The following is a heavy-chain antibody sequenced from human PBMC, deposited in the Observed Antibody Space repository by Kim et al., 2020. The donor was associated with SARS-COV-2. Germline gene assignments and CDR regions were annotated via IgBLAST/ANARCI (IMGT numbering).Heavy chain of an antibody. CDR1: GGSFSGYY. V-gene: IGHV4-34*01. CDR3: ARGWAPNVLLWFGEPPYGMDV. J-gene: IGHJ6*02. CDR2: INHSGST. D-gene: IGHD3-10*01. Sequence: SETLSLTCAVYGGSFSGYYWSWIRQPPGKGLEWIGEINHSGSTNYNPSLKSRVTISVDTSKNQFSLKLSSVTAADTAVYYCARGWAPNVLLWFGEPPYGMDVWGQGTTVTVSS.